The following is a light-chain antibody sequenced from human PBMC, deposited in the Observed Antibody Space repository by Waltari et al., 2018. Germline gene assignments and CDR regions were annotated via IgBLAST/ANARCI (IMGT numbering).Light chain of an antibody. CDR3: QQLKSYPLT. Sequence: DIQLTQSPSSLSASVGERVTITCRASQDISKSLAWFQQKPGKAPKSLISDASTLQSGVPSKFTGSGSGTDFTFTISSLQPEDYGTYYCQQLKSYPLTSGGGTKVEIK. V-gene: IGKV1-16*02. CDR2: DAS. J-gene: IGKJ4*01. CDR1: QDISKS.